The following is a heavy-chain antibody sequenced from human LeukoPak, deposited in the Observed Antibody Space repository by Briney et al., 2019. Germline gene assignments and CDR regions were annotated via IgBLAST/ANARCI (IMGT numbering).Heavy chain of an antibody. CDR3: ARXXIGXXXNYXXYGMDV. V-gene: IGHV1-2*02. CDR1: GYTFTSYG. J-gene: IGHJ6*02. CDR2: INPNSGGT. Sequence: GASVKVSCKASGYTFTSYGISWVRQAPGQGLEWMGWINPNSGGTNYAQKFQGRVTMTRDTSISTAYMELSRLRSDDTAVYYCARXXIGXXXNYXXYGMDVWGQGTTVTV. D-gene: IGHD2-21*01.